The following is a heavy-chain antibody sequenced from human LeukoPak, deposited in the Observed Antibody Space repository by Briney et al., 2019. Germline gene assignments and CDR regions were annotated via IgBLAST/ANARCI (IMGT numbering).Heavy chain of an antibody. Sequence: PSETLSLTCTVSGGSISSGGYYWSWIRQHPGTGLEWIGYIYYSGSTYYNPSLKSRVTISVDTSKNQFSLKLSSVTAADTAVYYCAREYAGIAVAGTRSPPDAFDIWGQGTMVTVSS. CDR2: IYYSGST. CDR3: AREYAGIAVAGTRSPPDAFDI. J-gene: IGHJ3*02. CDR1: GGSISSGGYY. V-gene: IGHV4-31*03. D-gene: IGHD6-19*01.